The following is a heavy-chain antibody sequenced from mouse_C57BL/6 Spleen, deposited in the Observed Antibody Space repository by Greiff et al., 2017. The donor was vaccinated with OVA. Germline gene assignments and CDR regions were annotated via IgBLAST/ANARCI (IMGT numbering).Heavy chain of an antibody. CDR2: IYPGDGDT. J-gene: IGHJ3*01. Sequence: QVQLQQSGAELVKPGASVKISCKASGYAFSSYWMNWVKQRPGKGLEWIGQIYPGDGDTNYNGKFTGKATLTADKSSSTAYMQLSSLTSEDSAVYFCARPRDSSGYTFAYWGQGTLVTVSA. CDR3: ARPRDSSGYTFAY. CDR1: GYAFSSYW. V-gene: IGHV1-80*01. D-gene: IGHD3-2*02.